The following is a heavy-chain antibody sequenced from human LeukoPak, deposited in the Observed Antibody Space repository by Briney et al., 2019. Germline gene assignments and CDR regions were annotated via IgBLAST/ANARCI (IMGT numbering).Heavy chain of an antibody. D-gene: IGHD3-9*01. J-gene: IGHJ4*02. CDR3: ARLAYSDISPAYSPTEPFDY. V-gene: IGHV5-51*01. Sequence: GESLKISCKGSGYSFTSYWIGWVRQMPGKGLEWMGIIYPGDSDTRYSPSVQGQVTIAADKSTSNAYTQWSSLKASDPAMYYCARLAYSDISPAYSPTEPFDYWGQGTLVTVSS. CDR1: GYSFTSYW. CDR2: IYPGDSDT.